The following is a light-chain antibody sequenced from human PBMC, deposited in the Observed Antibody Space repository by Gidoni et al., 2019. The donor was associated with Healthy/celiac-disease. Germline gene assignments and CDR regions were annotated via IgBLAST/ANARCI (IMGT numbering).Light chain of an antibody. CDR2: DVS. V-gene: IGLV2-11*01. J-gene: IGLJ1*01. CDR3: CSYAGSYTRYV. Sequence: QSALTQPRSVSGSPGQSVTISCTGTSSDVGGYNYVSWYQQPPGKAPKLMIYDVSKRPSGVPDRFSGSKSGNTASLTISGLQAEDEADYYCCSYAGSYTRYVFGTGTKVTVL. CDR1: SSDVGGYNY.